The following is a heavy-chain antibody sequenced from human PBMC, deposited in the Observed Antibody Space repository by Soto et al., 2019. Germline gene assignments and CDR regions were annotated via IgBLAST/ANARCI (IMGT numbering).Heavy chain of an antibody. J-gene: IGHJ6*02. CDR2: IKSKTDGGTT. V-gene: IGHV3-15*01. D-gene: IGHD6-6*01. Sequence: GGSLRLSCAASGFTFSNAWMSWVRQAPGKGLEWVGRIKSKTDGGTTDYAAPVKGRFTISRDDSKNTLYLQMNSLKTEDTAVYYCTTGVAARYYYYGMDVWGQGTTVTVS. CDR1: GFTFSNAW. CDR3: TTGVAARYYYYGMDV.